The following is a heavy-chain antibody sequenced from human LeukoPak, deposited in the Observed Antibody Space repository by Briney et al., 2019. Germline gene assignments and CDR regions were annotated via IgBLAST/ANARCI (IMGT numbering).Heavy chain of an antibody. V-gene: IGHV3-30*18. Sequence: GGSLRLSCAASGFTFSSYGTHWVRQAPGAGLEWVSIISYDGSNEYYADSVRGRFTISRDNSKNTLYLQMNSLRAEDTAVYYCAKDPTPTYYCESSGYFDWWGQGTMVTVSS. CDR2: ISYDGSNE. CDR3: AKDPTPTYYCESSGYFDW. J-gene: IGHJ4*02. CDR1: GFTFSSYG. D-gene: IGHD3-22*01.